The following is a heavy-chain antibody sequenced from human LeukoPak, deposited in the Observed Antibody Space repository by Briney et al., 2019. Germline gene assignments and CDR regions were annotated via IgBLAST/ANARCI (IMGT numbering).Heavy chain of an antibody. Sequence: PSETLSLTCTVSGGSISSSSCYWGWIRQPPGKGLEWIGSIYYSGSTYYNPSLKSRVAISVDTSKNQFSLKLSSVTAADTAVYYCIGGDTAMVPKFDYWGQGTLVTVSS. CDR1: GGSISSSSCY. V-gene: IGHV4-39*07. CDR3: IGGDTAMVPKFDY. J-gene: IGHJ4*02. D-gene: IGHD5-18*01. CDR2: IYYSGST.